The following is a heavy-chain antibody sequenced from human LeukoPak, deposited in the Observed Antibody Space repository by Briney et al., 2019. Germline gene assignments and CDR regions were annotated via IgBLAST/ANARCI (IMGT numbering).Heavy chain of an antibody. V-gene: IGHV3-30*01. Sequence: GGSLRLSCAASGFRISIYAMHWVRQAPGKGLEWLAVISYDGTNKNYAESVKGRFTISKDNPKNTLSLHMNRLREDDTAVYYCVRGPLFVSSTFLRDWWFDPWGQGTLVTVSS. CDR1: GFRISIYA. J-gene: IGHJ5*02. D-gene: IGHD2/OR15-2a*01. CDR3: VRGPLFVSSTFLRDWWFDP. CDR2: ISYDGTNK.